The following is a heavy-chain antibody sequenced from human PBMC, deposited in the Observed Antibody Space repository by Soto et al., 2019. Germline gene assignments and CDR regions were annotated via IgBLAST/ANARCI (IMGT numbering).Heavy chain of an antibody. Sequence: PGGSLRLSCAASGFTFSSYAMSWVRQAPGKGLEWVSGISGSGASTYYADSVKGRFTISRDNSKNTLYLQMNSLRAEDTAVYYCASRDIVVVPAANHQRTTDYWGQGTLVTVSS. CDR1: GFTFSSYA. V-gene: IGHV3-23*01. J-gene: IGHJ4*02. CDR3: ASRDIVVVPAANHQRTTDY. CDR2: ISGSGAST. D-gene: IGHD2-2*01.